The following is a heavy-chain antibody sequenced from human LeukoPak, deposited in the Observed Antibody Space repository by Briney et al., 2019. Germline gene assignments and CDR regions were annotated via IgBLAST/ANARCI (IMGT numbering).Heavy chain of an antibody. V-gene: IGHV3-21*01. CDR2: ITTSSSYM. J-gene: IGHJ6*03. CDR3: AREAYYYDSSGYFPNFYYYYYMDV. D-gene: IGHD3-22*01. Sequence: PGGSLRLSCAASGFTFSTYNMNWVRRTPGKGLEWVSSITTSSSYMFYADSVRGRFTISRDNAENSLYLQMNSLRDEDTAVYYCAREAYYYDSSGYFPNFYYYYYMDVWGKGTTVTVSS. CDR1: GFTFSTYN.